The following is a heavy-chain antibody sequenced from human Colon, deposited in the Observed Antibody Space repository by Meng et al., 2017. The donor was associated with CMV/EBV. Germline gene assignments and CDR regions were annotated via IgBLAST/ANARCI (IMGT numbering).Heavy chain of an antibody. CDR2: IFHSGAT. V-gene: IGHV4-4*01. J-gene: IGHJ4*02. CDR3: GDPPAGY. Sequence: LSITCVVSGGSLIGTNWWNWVRQPPERGLEWIGEIFHSGATNYNPSLKTRVTISIDKSKNQFSLKLTSVTAADTAVYFCGDPPAGYWGQGVLVTVSS. CDR1: GGSLIGTNW.